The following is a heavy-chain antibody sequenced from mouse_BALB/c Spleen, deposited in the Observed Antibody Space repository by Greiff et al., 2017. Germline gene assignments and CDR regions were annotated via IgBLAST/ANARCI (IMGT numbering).Heavy chain of an antibody. CDR2: IWSDGST. CDR3: ARQEDSSYAMDY. Sequence: VKLMESGPDLVAPSQSLSITCTVSGFSLTSYGVHWVRQPPGKGLEWLVVIWSDGSTTYNSALKSRLSISKDNSKSQVFLKMNSLQTDDTAMYYCARQEDSSYAMDYWGQGTSVTVSS. J-gene: IGHJ4*01. D-gene: IGHD1-2*01. CDR1: GFSLTSYG. V-gene: IGHV2-6-2*01.